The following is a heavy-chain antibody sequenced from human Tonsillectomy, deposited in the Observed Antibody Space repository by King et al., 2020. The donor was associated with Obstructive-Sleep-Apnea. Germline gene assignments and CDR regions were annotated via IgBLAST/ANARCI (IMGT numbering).Heavy chain of an antibody. CDR2: IRYDGSNK. CDR1: GFTFSSYG. V-gene: IGHV3-30*02. Sequence: VQLVESGGGVVQPGGSLRLSCAASGFTFSSYGMHWVRQAPGKGLEWVAFIRYDGSNKYYADSVKGRFTISRDNSKNTLYLQMNSLRAEDTAVYYCQYGSGSSIDYWGQGTLVTVSS. J-gene: IGHJ4*02. D-gene: IGHD3-10*01. CDR3: QYGSGSSIDY.